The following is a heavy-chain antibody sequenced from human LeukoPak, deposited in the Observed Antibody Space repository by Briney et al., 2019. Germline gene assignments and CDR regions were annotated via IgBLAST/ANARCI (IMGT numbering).Heavy chain of an antibody. Sequence: ASVKVSCKASGYTYTNYGISWVRQAPGQGLGWMGWISPYNGNTHYAQKFQGRVTMTTDTSTSTVYMELRSLRSDDTAVYYCAGLGYGANFIHYWGQGTLVTVSS. CDR2: ISPYNGNT. V-gene: IGHV1-18*01. CDR3: AGLGYGANFIHY. CDR1: GYTYTNYG. J-gene: IGHJ4*02. D-gene: IGHD4-23*01.